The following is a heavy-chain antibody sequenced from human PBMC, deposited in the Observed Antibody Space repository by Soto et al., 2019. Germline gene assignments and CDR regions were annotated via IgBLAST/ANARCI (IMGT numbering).Heavy chain of an antibody. D-gene: IGHD3-9*01. CDR2: ISYDGSNK. J-gene: IGHJ4*02. Sequence: GGALRLSCAASGFTFSSYGMHWVRQAPGKGLEWVAVISYDGSNKYYADSVKGRFTISRDNSKNTLYLQLNSLRAEDTAVYYCAKVGNYDILTPFDYWGQGTLVTVSS. V-gene: IGHV3-30*18. CDR1: GFTFSSYG. CDR3: AKVGNYDILTPFDY.